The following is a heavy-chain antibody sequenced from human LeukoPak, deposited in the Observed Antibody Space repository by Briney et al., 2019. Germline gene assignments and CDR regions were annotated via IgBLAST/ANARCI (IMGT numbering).Heavy chain of an antibody. CDR2: IYYSGST. J-gene: IGHJ5*02. Sequence: PSETLSLTCTVSGGSISSYYWSWIRQPPGKGLEWIGYIYYSGSTNYNPSLKSRVTISVDTSKNQFSLKLSSVTAADTAVYYCARLGVRVSSNWFDPWGQGTLVTVSS. V-gene: IGHV4-59*01. D-gene: IGHD3-3*01. CDR1: GGSISSYY. CDR3: ARLGVRVSSNWFDP.